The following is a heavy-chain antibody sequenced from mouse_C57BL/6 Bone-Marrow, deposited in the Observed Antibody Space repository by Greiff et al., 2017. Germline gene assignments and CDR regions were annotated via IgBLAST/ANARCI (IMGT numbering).Heavy chain of an antibody. CDR1: GFTFSDYY. J-gene: IGHJ2*01. D-gene: IGHD2-4*01. CDR2: INYDGSST. Sequence: DVMLVESEGGLVQPGSSMKLSCTASGFTFSDYYMAWVRQVPEKGLEWVANINYDGSSTYYLDSLKSRFIISRDNAKNILYLQMSSLKSEDTATYYCARDRYYDYDGGNYFDYWGQGTTLTVSS. V-gene: IGHV5-16*01. CDR3: ARDRYYDYDGGNYFDY.